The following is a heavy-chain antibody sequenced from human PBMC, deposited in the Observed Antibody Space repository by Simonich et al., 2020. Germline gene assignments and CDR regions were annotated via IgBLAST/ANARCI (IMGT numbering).Heavy chain of an antibody. CDR1: GYTFTGYY. Sequence: QVQLVQSGAEVKKPGASVKVSCKASGYTFTGYYMHWVRQAPGKGLEWMGRINPNRGGTNDAQKFQGRVTMTRDTSIITAYMELSRLRSDDTAVYYCARGGLGHWYFDLWGRGTLVTVSS. CDR3: ARGGLGHWYFDL. CDR2: INPNRGGT. D-gene: IGHD6-25*01. V-gene: IGHV1-2*02. J-gene: IGHJ2*01.